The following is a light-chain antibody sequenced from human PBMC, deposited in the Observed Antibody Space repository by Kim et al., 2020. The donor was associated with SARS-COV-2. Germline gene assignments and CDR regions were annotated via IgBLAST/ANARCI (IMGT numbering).Light chain of an antibody. CDR1: QSISSW. V-gene: IGKV1-5*01. CDR2: DAS. CDR3: QQYNSYSCT. J-gene: IGKJ1*01. Sequence: DIQMTQSPSTLSASVGDRVTITCRASQSISSWLVWYQQKPGKAPKLLIYDASSLESGVPSRFSGSGSGTEFTLTISSLQPDDFATYYCQQYNSYSCTFGQGTKVDIK.